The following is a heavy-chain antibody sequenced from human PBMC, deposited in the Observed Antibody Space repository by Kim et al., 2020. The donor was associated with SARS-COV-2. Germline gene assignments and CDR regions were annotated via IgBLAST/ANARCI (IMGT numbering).Heavy chain of an antibody. J-gene: IGHJ4*02. CDR3: AKRQGTYEYIWGSYLY. D-gene: IGHD3-16*02. Sequence: SEKGRLTSSRDNSKNTRYLQMNSLRAEDTAVYYCAKRQGTYEYIWGSYLYWGQGTLVTVSS. V-gene: IGHV3-30*02.